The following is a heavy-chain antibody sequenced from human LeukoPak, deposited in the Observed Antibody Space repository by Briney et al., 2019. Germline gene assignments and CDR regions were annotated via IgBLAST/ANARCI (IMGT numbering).Heavy chain of an antibody. CDR2: IRYDGSNK. J-gene: IGHJ3*02. Sequence: GGSLRLSCAASGFTFSSYGMHWVRQAPGKGLEWVAFIRYDGSNKYYADSVKGRFTISRDNSKNTLYLQMNSLRAEDTAVYYCARVVVPAAIPDAFDIWGQGTMVTVSS. V-gene: IGHV3-30*02. CDR3: ARVVVPAAIPDAFDI. D-gene: IGHD2-2*01. CDR1: GFTFSSYG.